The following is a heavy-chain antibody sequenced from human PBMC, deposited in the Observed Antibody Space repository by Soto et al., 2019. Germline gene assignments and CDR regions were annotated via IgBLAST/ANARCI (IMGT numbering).Heavy chain of an antibody. D-gene: IGHD2-2*01. J-gene: IGHJ4*02. Sequence: QLQLHESRPGLVQPSETLSLSCTVSGGSISSSAYYWAWIRQPPGKGLEWIGTIYYGGDTYYNPSLQSRVTISVDTSKSQFSLRLSSVAASDTAVYYCARLFGVTAASRGQTEDSSGQGTLVTVSS. CDR3: ARLFGVTAASRGQTEDS. CDR1: GGSISSSAYY. V-gene: IGHV4-39*01. CDR2: IYYGGDT.